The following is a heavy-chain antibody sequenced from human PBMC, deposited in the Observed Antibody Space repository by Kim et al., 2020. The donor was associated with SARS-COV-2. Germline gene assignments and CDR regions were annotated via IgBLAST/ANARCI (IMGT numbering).Heavy chain of an antibody. V-gene: IGHV3-13*04. CDR1: GFTFSSYD. D-gene: IGHD3-10*01. CDR2: IGTAGDT. Sequence: GGSLRLSCAASGFTFSSYDMHWVRQATGKGLEWVSAIGTAGDTYYPGSVKGRLTISRENDKNSLYLQMNSLRAGDTAVYYCARGGGSGSYSGDAFDIWGQGRMVTVSS. J-gene: IGHJ3*02. CDR3: ARGGGSGSYSGDAFDI.